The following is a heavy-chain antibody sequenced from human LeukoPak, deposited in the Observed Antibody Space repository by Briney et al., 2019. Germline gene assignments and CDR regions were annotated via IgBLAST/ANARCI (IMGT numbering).Heavy chain of an antibody. CDR1: GGSISSYY. CDR3: ARDRTTSHFDC. Sequence: PSETLSLTCTVSGGSISSYYWSWIRQPPGKGLEWIGYIYCSGSTNYNPSLKSRVTISVDTSKNQFSLKLSSVTAADTAVYYCARDRTTSHFDCWGQGTLVTVSS. V-gene: IGHV4-59*01. J-gene: IGHJ4*02. CDR2: IYCSGST. D-gene: IGHD4-17*01.